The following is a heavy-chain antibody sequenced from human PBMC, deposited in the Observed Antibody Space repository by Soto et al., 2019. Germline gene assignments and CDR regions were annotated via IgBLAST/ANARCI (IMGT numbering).Heavy chain of an antibody. CDR1: GGKFTSNT. CDR2: IIPILDVA. V-gene: IGHV1-69*04. Sequence: QVQLVQSGAEVKKPGSSVKVSCKASGGKFTSNTFSWVRQAPGQGLEWMARIIPILDVAHYAQKFQGRVTITADKSTNTTYMELSSLTSGDTAIYYCARERITPLFYWGQGTLVIVSS. J-gene: IGHJ4*02. CDR3: ARERITPLFY. D-gene: IGHD1-20*01.